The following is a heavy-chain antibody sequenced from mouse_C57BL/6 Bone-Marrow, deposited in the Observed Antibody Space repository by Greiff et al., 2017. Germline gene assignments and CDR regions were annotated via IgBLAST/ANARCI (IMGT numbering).Heavy chain of an antibody. CDR1: GFSLTSYG. J-gene: IGHJ1*03. D-gene: IGHD1-1*01. CDR2: IWSGGST. V-gene: IGHV2-2*01. Sequence: VQLQESGPGLVQPSQSLSITCTVSGFSLTSYGVHWVRQSPGKGLEWLGVIWSGGSTDYNAAFISRLSISKDNSQSQVFFKMNSLQADDTAIYYCASNPFITPVAHWYFAVWGTGTTVTVSS. CDR3: ASNPFITPVAHWYFAV.